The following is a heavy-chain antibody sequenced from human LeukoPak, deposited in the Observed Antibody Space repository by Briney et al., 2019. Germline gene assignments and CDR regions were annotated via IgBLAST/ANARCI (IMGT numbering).Heavy chain of an antibody. CDR3: ARDRAYSSFDY. Sequence: GGSLRLSCAASGFTVSSNYMNWVRQAPGKGLEWVASINPDDSAKYYVDSVRGRFTISRDNAKNSLYLQMSSLRAEDTAVYYCARDRAYSSFDYWGQGTLVTVSS. J-gene: IGHJ4*02. V-gene: IGHV3-7*01. CDR2: INPDDSAK. CDR1: GFTVSSNY. D-gene: IGHD5-18*01.